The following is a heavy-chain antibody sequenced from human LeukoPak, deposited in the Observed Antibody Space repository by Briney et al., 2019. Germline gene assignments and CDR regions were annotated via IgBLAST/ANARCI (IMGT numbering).Heavy chain of an antibody. V-gene: IGHV3-23*01. CDR1: GFTFRSYA. D-gene: IGHD6-13*01. J-gene: IGHJ4*02. CDR3: AKRTDYSNNWYSFDY. CDR2: IRAGGDST. Sequence: QSGGSLRLSCAASGFTFRSYAMSWVRQAPGSGLEWVSTIRAGGDSTNYADSVKGRFTTSRDDTKNTLFLQMNGLRAEDTAVYYCAKRTDYSNNWYSFDYWGQGTLVTVSS.